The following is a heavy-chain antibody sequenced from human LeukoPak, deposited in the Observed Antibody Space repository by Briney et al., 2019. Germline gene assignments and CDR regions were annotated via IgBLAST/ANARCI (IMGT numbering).Heavy chain of an antibody. J-gene: IGHJ4*02. CDR3: ARRYASSDWYYFDY. Sequence: GESLKISCKGSGYTFTSYWIAWVRQMPGKGLEWMGIIYAGDFDTRYSPSLQGQVTISADKSINTAYLQWSNLEASDTAMYYCARRYASSDWYYFDYWGQGTLVTVSS. CDR2: IYAGDFDT. V-gene: IGHV5-51*01. CDR1: GYTFTSYW. D-gene: IGHD6-13*01.